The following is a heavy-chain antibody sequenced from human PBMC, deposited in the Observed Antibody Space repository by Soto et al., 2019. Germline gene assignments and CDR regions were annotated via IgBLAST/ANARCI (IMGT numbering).Heavy chain of an antibody. CDR1: GDSISTVDYF. D-gene: IGHD2-15*01. CDR3: ARGRYCLTGRCFPNWFDS. CDR2: IYKSATT. V-gene: IGHV4-30-4*01. J-gene: IGHJ5*01. Sequence: SETLSLTCSVSGDSISTVDYFWAWIRQPPGQALEYIGYIYKSATTYYNPSFESRVAISLDTSKSQFSLNVTSVTAADTAVYFCARGRYCLTGRCFPNWFDSWGQGILVTVSS.